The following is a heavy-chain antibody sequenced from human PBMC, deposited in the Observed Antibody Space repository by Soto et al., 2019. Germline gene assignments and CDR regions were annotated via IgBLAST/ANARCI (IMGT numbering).Heavy chain of an antibody. CDR2: FDPEDGET. Sequence: GASVKVYCKVSGYTLTELSMHWVRQAPGKGLEWLGGFDPEDGETIYAQKFQGRVTMTEDTSTDTAYMVLSSLRSEDTALYYCAKMLVDILVVPAANPIYYYYGMDVWGQGTTVT. CDR3: AKMLVDILVVPAANPIYYYYGMDV. CDR1: GYTLTELS. J-gene: IGHJ6*02. V-gene: IGHV1-24*01. D-gene: IGHD2-2*01.